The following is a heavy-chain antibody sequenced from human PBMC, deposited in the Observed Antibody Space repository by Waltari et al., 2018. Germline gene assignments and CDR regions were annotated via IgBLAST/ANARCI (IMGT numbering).Heavy chain of an antibody. Sequence: QVQLVESGGGVVQPGGSLRLSCAASGFTFSRNNIHWVRQAPGKGLEGVAFMPEDGSNKYYADSVTGRFTISRDNSKGTQYLEMNSLRADDTAVYYWAKDMGLGRYSFDYWGQGTLVTVSS. CDR3: AKDMGLGRYSFDY. J-gene: IGHJ4*02. D-gene: IGHD3-16*01. V-gene: IGHV3-30*02. CDR1: GFTFSRNN. CDR2: MPEDGSNK.